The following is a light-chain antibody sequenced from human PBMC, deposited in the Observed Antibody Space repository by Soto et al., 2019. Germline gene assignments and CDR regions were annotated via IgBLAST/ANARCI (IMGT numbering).Light chain of an antibody. CDR1: QNVERY. Sequence: GDIVTITCQSSQNVERYLNWYQQRPGDAPKLLSHDASSLQSVVSSRFSGSGSGTDFALTINSLQPEDFGTIYCQQTYTTSWTFGQGTKVDIK. CDR3: QQTYTTSWT. J-gene: IGKJ1*01. V-gene: IGKV1-39*01. CDR2: DAS.